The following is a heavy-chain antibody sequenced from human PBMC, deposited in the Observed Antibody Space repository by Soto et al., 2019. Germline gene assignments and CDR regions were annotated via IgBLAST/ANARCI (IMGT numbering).Heavy chain of an antibody. D-gene: IGHD6-13*01. V-gene: IGHV3-23*01. J-gene: IGHJ4*02. CDR1: GFIFRDYA. Sequence: GGSLRLSCVASGFIFRDYAMSWVRQAPGKGLEWVAAILGNGGDTGYADSVKGRFTISRDNSQNTLYLRLNSLRDEDTAVYYCARPSMLASGTYWGQGTQVTVSS. CDR3: ARPSMLASGTY. CDR2: ILGNGGDT.